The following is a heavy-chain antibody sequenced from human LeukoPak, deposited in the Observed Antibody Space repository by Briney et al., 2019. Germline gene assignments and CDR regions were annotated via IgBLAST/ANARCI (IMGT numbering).Heavy chain of an antibody. Sequence: GGSLRLSCAASGFTFSSYWMSWVRQAPGKGLEWVANIKQDGGEKYYVDSVKGRFTISRDNAKNSLYLQMNSLRAEDTAVYYCARTAPPGYCTNGVCYTGRSGWGQGTLVTVSS. J-gene: IGHJ4*02. V-gene: IGHV3-7*01. CDR1: GFTFSSYW. CDR2: IKQDGGEK. D-gene: IGHD2-8*01. CDR3: ARTAPPGYCTNGVCYTGRSG.